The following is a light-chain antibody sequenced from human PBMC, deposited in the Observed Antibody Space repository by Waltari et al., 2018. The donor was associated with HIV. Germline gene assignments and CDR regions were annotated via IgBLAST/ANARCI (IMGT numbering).Light chain of an antibody. CDR3: CSYGGIINWV. Sequence: QSALTQPASVSGSPGQSITISCTGTSSDVGNYNLVSWYQQHPGKAPKLMIYEGIKRPSGLSILIPCSKSGNTASLTISGLQAEDDAYYYCCSYGGIINWVFGGGTKLTVL. CDR2: EGI. V-gene: IGLV2-23*01. CDR1: SSDVGNYNL. J-gene: IGLJ3*02.